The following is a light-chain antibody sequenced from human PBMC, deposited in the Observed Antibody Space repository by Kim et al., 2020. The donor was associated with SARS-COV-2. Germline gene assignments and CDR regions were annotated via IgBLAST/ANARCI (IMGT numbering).Light chain of an antibody. J-gene: IGLJ3*02. CDR2: GKN. V-gene: IGLV3-19*01. Sequence: SSVLTQDPAVSVALGQTVRITCQGDSLRSYYASWYQQKPGQAPVLVFSGKNNRPSGIPDRFSGSYSGNAASLTITAAQAEDGADYYCNSRARSANHWMFG. CDR3: NSRARSANHWM. CDR1: SLRSYY.